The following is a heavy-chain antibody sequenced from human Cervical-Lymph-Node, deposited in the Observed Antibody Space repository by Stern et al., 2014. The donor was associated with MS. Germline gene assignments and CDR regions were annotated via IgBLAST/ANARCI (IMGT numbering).Heavy chain of an antibody. V-gene: IGHV3-30*04. CDR1: GFTFSTYA. CDR2: ISYDGSNK. D-gene: IGHD2-2*01. J-gene: IGHJ4*02. CDR3: ARDHQPEVMGVACDY. Sequence: VQLVESGGGVVQPGRSLRLSCAASGFTFSTYAMHWVRQAPGQGLEWVAVISYDGSNKYYAASVKGRFPISRDNFKNTLYLQMNSVRAEDTAVYYCARDHQPEVMGVACDYWGQGTLVTVPS.